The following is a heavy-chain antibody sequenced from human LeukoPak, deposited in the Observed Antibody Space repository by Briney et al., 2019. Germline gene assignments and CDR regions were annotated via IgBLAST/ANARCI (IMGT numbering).Heavy chain of an antibody. J-gene: IGHJ5*02. Sequence: SETLSLTCTVSGGSISSYYWSWIRQPPGKGLEWIGYISYTGSTNYNPSLKSRVTISVDTSKNQFSLQLTSVTAADTAVYYCARDDYRGVTNFDPWGQGTLVTVSS. CDR3: ARDDYRGVTNFDP. D-gene: IGHD3-10*01. CDR2: ISYTGST. CDR1: GGSISSYY. V-gene: IGHV4-59*01.